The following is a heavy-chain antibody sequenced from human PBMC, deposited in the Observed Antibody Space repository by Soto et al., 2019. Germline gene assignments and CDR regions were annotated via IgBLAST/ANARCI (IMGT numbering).Heavy chain of an antibody. V-gene: IGHV4-30-4*01. CDR2: IYYSGST. J-gene: IGHJ4*02. CDR3: ATSAATDEPYFDY. CDR1: GGYLISGDYY. Sequence: SVTLSLTCTVSGGYLISGDYYWSWIRKPPGKGLEWIGYIYYSGSTYYNPSLKSRVTISVDTSKNQFSLKLSSVTAADTAVYYCATSAATDEPYFDYWGQGTLVTVSS. D-gene: IGHD6-13*01.